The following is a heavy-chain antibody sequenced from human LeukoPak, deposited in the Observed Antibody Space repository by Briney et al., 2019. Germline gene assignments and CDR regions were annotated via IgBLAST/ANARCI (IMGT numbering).Heavy chain of an antibody. CDR1: GFTFSNYD. Sequence: GGSLRLSCAASGFTFSNYDMHWVRQATGKGLEWVSGIGTAGDIYYPGSVKGRFTISRENAKNSLYLQMNSLRAEDTAVYYCALDSSGYYYFDYWGQGTLVTVSS. V-gene: IGHV3-13*01. CDR2: IGTAGDI. CDR3: ALDSSGYYYFDY. J-gene: IGHJ4*02. D-gene: IGHD3-22*01.